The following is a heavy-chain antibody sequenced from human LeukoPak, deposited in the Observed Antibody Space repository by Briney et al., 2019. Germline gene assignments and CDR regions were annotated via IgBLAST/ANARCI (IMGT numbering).Heavy chain of an antibody. CDR1: GYTFTSYY. V-gene: IGHV1-46*01. D-gene: IGHD5-24*01. CDR3: AREGPETYYFDF. Sequence: ASVKVSCKASGYTFTSYYMHWVRQAPGQGLEYMGIIRPSGSTAYAQRFQGRVTMTRDTSTSAVYMELSSLRSEDTAVYYCAREGPETYYFDFWGQGTLVTVSS. J-gene: IGHJ4*02. CDR2: IRPSGST.